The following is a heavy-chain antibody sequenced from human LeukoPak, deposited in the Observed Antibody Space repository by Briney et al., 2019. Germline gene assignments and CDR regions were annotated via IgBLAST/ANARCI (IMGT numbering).Heavy chain of an antibody. CDR2: IANDGSGT. J-gene: IGHJ3*01. V-gene: IGHV3-74*01. Sequence: PGGSLRLSCAASGFTFRGYWMYWVRQVPGKGLEYVSRIANDGSGTTYAGSVKGRFTISRDNGNNGVFLQMNSLRAEDTAMYYCARGGMDHAFDVWGQGTMATVSS. D-gene: IGHD2-8*01. CDR1: GFTFRGYW. CDR3: ARGGMDHAFDV.